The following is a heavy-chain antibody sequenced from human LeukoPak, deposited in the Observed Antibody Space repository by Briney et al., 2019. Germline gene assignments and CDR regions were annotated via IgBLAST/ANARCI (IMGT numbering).Heavy chain of an antibody. CDR3: AREDSGYDNNAFDI. CDR2: ISSSGSII. V-gene: IGHV3-48*03. Sequence: AGSLRLSCAASGFTFSSYEMNWVRQAPGKGLEWVSYISSSGSIIYYAESVKGRFTISRDNAKNSLYLQMNSLRAEDTAVYYCAREDSGYDNNAFDIWGQGTMVTVSS. D-gene: IGHD5-12*01. CDR1: GFTFSSYE. J-gene: IGHJ3*02.